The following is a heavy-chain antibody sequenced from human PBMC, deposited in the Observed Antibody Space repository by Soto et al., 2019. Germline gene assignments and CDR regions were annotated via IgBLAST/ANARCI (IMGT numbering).Heavy chain of an antibody. J-gene: IGHJ6*02. V-gene: IGHV4-61*01. CDR2: IYYSGST. Sequence: SETLCLTCTVSGGSVSSGSYYWSWIRLPPGKGLEWTGYIYYSGSTNYNPSLKSRVTISVDTSKNQFSLKLSSVTAADTAVYYCARSSRYYYGSGSSFFGMDVWGQGTTVTVSS. D-gene: IGHD3-10*01. CDR3: ARSSRYYYGSGSSFFGMDV. CDR1: GGSVSSGSYY.